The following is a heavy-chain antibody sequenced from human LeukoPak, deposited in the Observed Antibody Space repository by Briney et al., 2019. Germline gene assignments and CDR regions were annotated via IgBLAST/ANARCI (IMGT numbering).Heavy chain of an antibody. D-gene: IGHD3-10*01. CDR1: GGSISSGDYY. Sequence: SETLSLTCTASGGSISSGDYYWSWIRQPPGKGLEWIGYIYYSGSTYYNPSLKSRVTISVDTSKNQFSLKLSSVTAADTAVYYCARMPPKGWFGEFNWFDPWGQGTLVTVSS. V-gene: IGHV4-30-4*08. CDR3: ARMPPKGWFGEFNWFDP. J-gene: IGHJ5*02. CDR2: IYYSGST.